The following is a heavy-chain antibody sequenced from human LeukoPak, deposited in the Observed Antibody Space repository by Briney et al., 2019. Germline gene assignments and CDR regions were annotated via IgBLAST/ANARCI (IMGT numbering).Heavy chain of an antibody. D-gene: IGHD3-3*01. V-gene: IGHV1-18*01. CDR2: ISAYNGNT. CDR1: GYTFTSYG. J-gene: IGHJ5*02. CDR3: ARDEGTYDFFAPFDP. Sequence: GASVKVSCKASGYTFTSYGISWVRQAPGQGLERMGWISAYNGNTNYAQKLQGRVTMTTDTSTSTAYMELRSLRSDDTAVYYCARDEGTYDFFAPFDPWGQGTLVTVSS.